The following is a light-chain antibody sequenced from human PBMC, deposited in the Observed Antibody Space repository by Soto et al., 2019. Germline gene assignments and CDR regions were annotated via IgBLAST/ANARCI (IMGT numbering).Light chain of an antibody. CDR3: KQCYSTPWT. CDR2: AAS. J-gene: IGKJ1*01. CDR1: QSISSY. Sequence: DIQMTQSPSSLSASVGDRVTITCRASQSISSYLNWYQQKPGKAPKLLIYAASSLQSGVPSRFSGSGSGTDFPLTISSLQPEDFATYYCKQCYSTPWTLGQGTNVEIK. V-gene: IGKV1-39*01.